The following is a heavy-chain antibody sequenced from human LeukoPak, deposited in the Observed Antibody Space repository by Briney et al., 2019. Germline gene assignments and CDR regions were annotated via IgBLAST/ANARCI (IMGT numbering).Heavy chain of an antibody. CDR3: ARLGYQDIVVVPAADTSYFQH. D-gene: IGHD2-2*01. J-gene: IGHJ1*01. Sequence: SETLSLTCAVSGASVSSTTWWSWVRQTPGKGLEWIGEIYYSGSPNYNPSLRSRVTMSVDKSKNQFSLRLSSVTAADTAVYYCARLGYQDIVVVPAADTSYFQHWGQGTLVTVSS. CDR1: GASVSSTTW. CDR2: IYYSGSP. V-gene: IGHV4-4*02.